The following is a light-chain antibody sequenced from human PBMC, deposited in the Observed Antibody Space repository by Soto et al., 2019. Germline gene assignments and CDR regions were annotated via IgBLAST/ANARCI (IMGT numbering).Light chain of an antibody. CDR1: SSDVGGYNY. J-gene: IGLJ1*01. CDR2: EVS. Sequence: QSVLTQPPSASGSPGQSVTISCTGTSSDVGGYNYVSWYQQHPGKAPKLMIYEVSKRPSGVPDRFSGSKSGYTASLTVSGLQAEDEADYYCCSFAGGPYVFGTGTQLTVL. CDR3: CSFAGGPYV. V-gene: IGLV2-8*01.